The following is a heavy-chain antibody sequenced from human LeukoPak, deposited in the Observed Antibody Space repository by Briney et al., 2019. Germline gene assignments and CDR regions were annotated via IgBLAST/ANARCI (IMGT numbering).Heavy chain of an antibody. CDR1: GGTFSSYT. CDR2: IIPILGMA. D-gene: IGHD3-22*01. V-gene: IGHV1-69*02. CDR3: WTYYYDSSGYYSDY. J-gene: IGHJ4*02. Sequence: VKVSCKASGGTFSSYTISWVRQAPGQGLEWMGRIIPILGMANYAQKFQGRVTITADKSTSTAYMELSSLRSEDTAVYYCWTYYYDSSGYYSDYWGQGTLVTVSS.